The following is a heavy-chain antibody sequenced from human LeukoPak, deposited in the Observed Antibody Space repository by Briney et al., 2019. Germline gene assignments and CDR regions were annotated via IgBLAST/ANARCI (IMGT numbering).Heavy chain of an antibody. CDR1: GFTFSDYH. CDR2: IVGGST. J-gene: IGHJ4*02. CDR3: AKVEAY. Sequence: GGSLRLSCAASGFTFSDYHMSWVRQAPGKGLEWVSAIVGGSTYYTESVKGRFTISRDNSKNTLYLQMNSLRAEDTAVYYCAKVEAYWGQGTLVTVSS. V-gene: IGHV3-23*01.